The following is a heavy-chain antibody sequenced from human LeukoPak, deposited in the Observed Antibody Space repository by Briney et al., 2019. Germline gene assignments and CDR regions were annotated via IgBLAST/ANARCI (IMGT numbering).Heavy chain of an antibody. CDR1: GFTFSSYG. CDR2: ISYDGSNK. J-gene: IGHJ6*02. D-gene: IGHD2-2*01. V-gene: IGHV3-30*03. Sequence: PGRSLRLSCAASGFTFSSYGMHWVRQAPGKGLEWVAVISYDGSNKYYADSVKGRFTISRDNSKNTLYLQMNSLRAEDTAVYYCARDGYQLLSIYYYYGMDVWGQGTTVTVSS. CDR3: ARDGYQLLSIYYYYGMDV.